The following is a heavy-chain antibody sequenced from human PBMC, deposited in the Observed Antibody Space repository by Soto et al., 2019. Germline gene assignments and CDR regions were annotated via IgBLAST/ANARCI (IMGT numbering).Heavy chain of an antibody. V-gene: IGHV3-66*01. D-gene: IGHD3-3*01. CDR1: GFTVSSNY. J-gene: IGHJ6*03. Sequence: GGSLRLSCAASGFTVSSNYMSWVRQAPGKGLEWVSVIYSGGSTYYADSVKGRFTISRDNSKNTLYLQMNSLRAEDTAVYYCARYTYDFWSGSDYYYYMDVWGKGTTVTVSS. CDR2: IYSGGST. CDR3: ARYTYDFWSGSDYYYYMDV.